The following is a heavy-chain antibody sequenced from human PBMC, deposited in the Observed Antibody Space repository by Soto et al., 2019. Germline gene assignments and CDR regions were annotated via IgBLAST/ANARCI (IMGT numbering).Heavy chain of an antibody. CDR1: RFTFSDYS. D-gene: IGHD6-19*01. Sequence: EVQLVESGGDLVQPGGSLRLSCAASRFTFSDYSMNWVRQAPGKGLEWVSYISGGGETIYYADSVRGRFTISRDNAKNSLFLQMNSLREEDTAVYYCARESQSSQWLPTRDFDYWGQGTLVTVSS. CDR2: ISGGGETI. V-gene: IGHV3-48*02. CDR3: ARESQSSQWLPTRDFDY. J-gene: IGHJ4*02.